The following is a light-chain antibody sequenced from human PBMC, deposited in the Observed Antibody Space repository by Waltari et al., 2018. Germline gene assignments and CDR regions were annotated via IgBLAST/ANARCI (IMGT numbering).Light chain of an antibody. CDR2: GDN. CDR1: SSNIGAGYD. V-gene: IGLV1-40*01. J-gene: IGLJ2*01. CDR3: QSYDTSLIVV. Sequence: QSVLTQPPSVSGAPGQRVTISCTGSSSNIGAGYDVQWYQQLPGTAPKRRIYGDNNRPSGVPDRVSGSKSGTSASLAITGLQAEDEADYYCQSYDTSLIVVFGGGTELTVL.